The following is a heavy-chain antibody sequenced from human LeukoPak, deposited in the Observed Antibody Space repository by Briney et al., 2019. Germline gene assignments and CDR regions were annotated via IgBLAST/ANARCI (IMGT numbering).Heavy chain of an antibody. J-gene: IGHJ4*02. CDR1: GGSISSYY. CDR2: IYTSGST. CDR3: ARDYWFGELFDY. Sequence: SETLSLTCTVSGGSISSYYWSWIRQPAGKGLEWIGRIYTSGSTNYNPSLKSRVTMSVDTSKNQFSLKLCSVTAADTAVYYCARDYWFGELFDYWGQGTLVTVSS. D-gene: IGHD3-10*01. V-gene: IGHV4-4*07.